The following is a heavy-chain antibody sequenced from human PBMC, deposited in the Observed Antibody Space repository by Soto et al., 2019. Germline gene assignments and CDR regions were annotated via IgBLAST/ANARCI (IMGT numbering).Heavy chain of an antibody. CDR2: IWYDGSNK. CDR3: ARDPPHYYDRGTDAFDI. V-gene: IGHV3-33*01. CDR1: GFTFSTYG. J-gene: IGHJ3*02. Sequence: GGSLRLSCAASGFTFSTYGMHWVRQAPGKGLEWVAVIWYDGSNKYYADSVKGRFTISRDNSKNTLYLQMNSLRAEDTAVYYCARDPPHYYDRGTDAFDIWGQGTMVTVSS. D-gene: IGHD3-22*01.